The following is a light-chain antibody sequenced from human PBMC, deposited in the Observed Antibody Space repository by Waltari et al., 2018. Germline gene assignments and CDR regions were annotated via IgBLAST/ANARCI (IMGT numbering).Light chain of an antibody. CDR3: YSTDSSGLGV. V-gene: IGLV3-10*01. Sequence: SAELTQPPSVSVSPGQTARITFSGDALPKKYAHWYQQKSGQAPVVVIYEDNKRPSEIPERFSGSSSGTMATLTISGAQVEDEADYYCYSTDSSGLGVFGTGTKVTVL. J-gene: IGLJ1*01. CDR1: ALPKKY. CDR2: EDN.